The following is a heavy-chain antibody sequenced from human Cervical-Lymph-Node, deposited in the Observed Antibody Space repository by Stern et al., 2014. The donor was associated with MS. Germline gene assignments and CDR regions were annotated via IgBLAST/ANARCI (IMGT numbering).Heavy chain of an antibody. D-gene: IGHD3-22*01. CDR1: GGSISSSSYY. J-gene: IGHJ4*02. Sequence: VQLVESGPGLVKPSETLSLTCTVSGGSISSSSYYWGWIRQPPGKGLEWIGSIYYSGSTYYNPSLKSRVTTSVDTSKNQFSLKLSSVTAADTAVYYCASPNYYDSSGYSYWGQGTLVTVSA. V-gene: IGHV4-39*01. CDR2: IYYSGST. CDR3: ASPNYYDSSGYSY.